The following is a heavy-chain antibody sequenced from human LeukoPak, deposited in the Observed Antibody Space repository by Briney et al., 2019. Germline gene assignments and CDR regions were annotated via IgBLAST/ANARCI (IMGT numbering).Heavy chain of an antibody. Sequence: PSETLSLTCTVSGGSIRSSSYYWGWIRQPPGKGLEWVGSMYYSGSTNYSPSLKSRVTISVDTSKNQFSLKLTSVTAADTAVYYCARGLAGEYSGSEIDYYYYYGLDVWGQGTTVTVSS. J-gene: IGHJ6*02. CDR2: MYYSGST. CDR1: GGSIRSSSYY. D-gene: IGHD3-10*01. CDR3: ARGLAGEYSGSEIDYYYYYGLDV. V-gene: IGHV4-39*07.